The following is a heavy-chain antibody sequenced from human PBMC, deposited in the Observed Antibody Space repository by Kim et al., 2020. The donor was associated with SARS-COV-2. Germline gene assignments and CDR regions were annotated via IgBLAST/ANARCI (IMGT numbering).Heavy chain of an antibody. Sequence: RGSLRLSCAASGFTFSSYAMSWVRQAPGKGLEWVSAISGSGGSTYYADSVKGRFTISRDNSKNTLYLQMNSLRAEDTAVYYCAKRVYVWGAWYFDLWGRGTLVTVSS. D-gene: IGHD3-16*01. CDR1: GFTFSSYA. J-gene: IGHJ2*01. V-gene: IGHV3-23*01. CDR3: AKRVYVWGAWYFDL. CDR2: ISGSGGST.